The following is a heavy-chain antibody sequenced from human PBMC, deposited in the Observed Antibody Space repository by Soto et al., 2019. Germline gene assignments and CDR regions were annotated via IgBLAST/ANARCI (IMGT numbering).Heavy chain of an antibody. CDR2: ISSTTNYI. CDR1: GFTFSRYS. Sequence: PGGSLRLSCAASGFTFSRYSMNWVRQAPGKGLEWVSSISSTTNYIYYGDSMKGRFTISRDNAKNSLYLEMNSLRAEDTAVYYCARESEDLTSNFDYWGQGTLVTVSS. CDR3: ARESEDLTSNFDY. V-gene: IGHV3-21*06. J-gene: IGHJ4*02.